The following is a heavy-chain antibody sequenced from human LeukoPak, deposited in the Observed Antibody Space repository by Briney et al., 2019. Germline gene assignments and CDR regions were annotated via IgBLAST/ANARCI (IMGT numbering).Heavy chain of an antibody. Sequence: GGSLRLSCTASGLTFSTYALSWVRQTPGKGLEWLSVISATGSTTYYADSVRGRFTISRDNSKNTLYLQMNSLRAEDTAVYYCAKRRLGYYYDSSGYRFDYWGQGTLVTVSS. CDR3: AKRRLGYYYDSSGYRFDY. V-gene: IGHV3-23*01. CDR2: ISATGSTT. D-gene: IGHD3-22*01. J-gene: IGHJ4*02. CDR1: GLTFSTYA.